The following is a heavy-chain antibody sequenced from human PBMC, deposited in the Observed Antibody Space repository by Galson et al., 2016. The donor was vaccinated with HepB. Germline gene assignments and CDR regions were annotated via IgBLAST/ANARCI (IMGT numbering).Heavy chain of an antibody. V-gene: IGHV3-53*01. CDR2: IFSFDAT. CDR1: GFTVSGKY. Sequence: SLRLSCAASGFTVSGKYMSWARLAPGKGLEWVSAIFSFDATFYRDSVKGRFTIFRDTSRNTLYLQMDNLRADDTAIYYCEGFPYPLDIWGLGTMVTVS. CDR3: EGFPYPLDI. J-gene: IGHJ3*02. D-gene: IGHD2-21*01.